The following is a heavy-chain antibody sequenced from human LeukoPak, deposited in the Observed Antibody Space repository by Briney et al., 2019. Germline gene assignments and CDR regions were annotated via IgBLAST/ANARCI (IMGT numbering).Heavy chain of an antibody. CDR2: INHSGST. CDR3: ARRSLSYYYGSGSLQNWFDP. CDR1: GGSFSGYY. Sequence: SETLSLTCAVYGGSFSGYYCSWIRQPPGKGLEWIGEINHSGSTNYNPSLKSRVTISVDTSKNQFSLKLSSVTAADTAVYYCARRSLSYYYGSGSLQNWFDPWGQGTLVTVSS. D-gene: IGHD3-10*01. J-gene: IGHJ5*02. V-gene: IGHV4-34*01.